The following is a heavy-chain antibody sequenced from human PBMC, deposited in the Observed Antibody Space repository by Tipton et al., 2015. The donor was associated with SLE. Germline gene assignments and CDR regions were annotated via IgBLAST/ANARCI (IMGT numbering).Heavy chain of an antibody. J-gene: IGHJ3*02. Sequence: SLRLSCAASGFTFSDHYMDWVRQAPGKGLEWVGRTRNKANSYTTEYAASVKGRFTISRDDSKNSLYLQMNSLKTEDTAVYYCARVDSSGWLHDAFDIWGQGTMVTVSS. CDR3: ARVDSSGWLHDAFDI. D-gene: IGHD6-19*01. CDR2: TRNKANSYTT. CDR1: GFTFSDHY. V-gene: IGHV3-72*01.